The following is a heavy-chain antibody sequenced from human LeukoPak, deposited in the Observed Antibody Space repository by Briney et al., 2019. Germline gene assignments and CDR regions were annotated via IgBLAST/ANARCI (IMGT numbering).Heavy chain of an antibody. D-gene: IGHD2-2*02. J-gene: IGHJ4*02. CDR3: AREYCSSTSCYKFFGY. CDR2: INHSGST. Sequence: SETLSLTCAVYGGSFSGYYWSWIRQPPGKGLEWIGEINHSGSTNYNPSLKSRVTISVDTSKNQFSLKLSSVTAADTAVYYCAREYCSSTSCYKFFGYWGQGTLVTVSS. V-gene: IGHV4-34*01. CDR1: GGSFSGYY.